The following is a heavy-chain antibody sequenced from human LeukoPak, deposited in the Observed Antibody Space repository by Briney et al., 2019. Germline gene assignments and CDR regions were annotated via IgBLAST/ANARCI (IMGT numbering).Heavy chain of an antibody. Sequence: SETLSLTCAVYGGSFNDYYWSWIRQPPGKGLEWIGYIYYSGSTHYNPSLKSRVTISVDTSKNQFSLKVTSVTAADTAVYYCASGPYPAAGTDHQFDYWGQGTLVTVSS. CDR2: IYYSGST. D-gene: IGHD6-13*01. J-gene: IGHJ4*02. CDR1: GGSFNDYY. V-gene: IGHV4-59*01. CDR3: ASGPYPAAGTDHQFDY.